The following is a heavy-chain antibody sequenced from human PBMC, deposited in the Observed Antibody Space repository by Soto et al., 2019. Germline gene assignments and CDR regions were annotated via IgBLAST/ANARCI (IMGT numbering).Heavy chain of an antibody. CDR3: TTETRPYYYGMDV. D-gene: IGHD6-25*01. CDR2: IKTKTDGGTT. Sequence: EVQLVESGGGLVKPGGSLRLACAASGFTFSNAWMNWVRQPPGKGLEWFGRIKTKTDGGTTDYAAPVKGIFTISRDDSKNTLYLQMNSLKTEDTAVYYCTTETRPYYYGMDVWGQGTTVTVS. J-gene: IGHJ6*02. V-gene: IGHV3-15*07. CDR1: GFTFSNAW.